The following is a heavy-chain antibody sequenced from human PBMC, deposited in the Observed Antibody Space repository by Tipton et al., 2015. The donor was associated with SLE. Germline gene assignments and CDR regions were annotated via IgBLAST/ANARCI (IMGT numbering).Heavy chain of an antibody. J-gene: IGHJ4*02. CDR2: ISAYNGNT. V-gene: IGHV1-8*01. CDR1: GYTFASYD. D-gene: IGHD5-24*01. CDR3: ARAPPQLGFDY. Sequence: QLVQSGPEVKKPGASVKVSCKASGYTFASYDINWVRQAPRQGLEWMGWISAYNGNTNYAQKFQGRVTMTRDTSISTAYMELSSLRSEDTAVYYCARAPPQLGFDYWGQGTLVTVSS.